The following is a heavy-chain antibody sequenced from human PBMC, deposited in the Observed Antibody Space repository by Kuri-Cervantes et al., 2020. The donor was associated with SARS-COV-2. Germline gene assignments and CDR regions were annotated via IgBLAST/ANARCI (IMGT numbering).Heavy chain of an antibody. CDR2: IYAGGGT. J-gene: IGHJ1*01. CDR3: ARSCTYARCSEYFQH. V-gene: IGHV3-66*02. CDR1: GFIISSSY. D-gene: IGHD2-8*01. Sequence: GGSLRLSCAASGFIISSSYMSWVRQAPGKGLEWVSIIYAGGGTYYADSVKGQFTISRDISKNTVFLQMNRLRPEDTAVYYCARSCTYARCSEYFQHWGQGTPVTVSS.